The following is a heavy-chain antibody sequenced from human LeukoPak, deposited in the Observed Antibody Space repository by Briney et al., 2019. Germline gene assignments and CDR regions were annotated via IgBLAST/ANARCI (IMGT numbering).Heavy chain of an antibody. CDR1: GFAFSDYY. CDR2: ISSSGSTI. J-gene: IGHJ4*02. Sequence: PVGSLRLSCAASGFAFSDYYISWIRQAPGKGLEWVSYISSSGSTIYYADSVKGRFTISRDNAKNSLYLQMNSLRAEDTALYYCSRYRYHLLYFDYWGQGTLVTVSS. V-gene: IGHV3-11*04. D-gene: IGHD3-16*02. CDR3: SRYRYHLLYFDY.